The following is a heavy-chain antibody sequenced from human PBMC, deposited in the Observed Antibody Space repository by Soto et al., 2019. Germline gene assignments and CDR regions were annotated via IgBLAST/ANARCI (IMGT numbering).Heavy chain of an antibody. CDR3: ARDAGFYYGSGNFDF. V-gene: IGHV1-3*01. CDR2: INAGNGKT. Sequence: ASVKVSCEASGYTVTNYAIHWVRQATGQRLEWMGWINAGNGKTQYSQKFQGRVTLTRDTSASTAYMELSSLRSEDTAIYYCARDAGFYYGSGNFDFWGLGTLVTVSS. CDR1: GYTVTNYA. D-gene: IGHD3-10*01. J-gene: IGHJ4*02.